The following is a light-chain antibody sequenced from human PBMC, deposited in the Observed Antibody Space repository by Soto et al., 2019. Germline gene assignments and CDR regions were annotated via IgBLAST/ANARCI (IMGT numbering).Light chain of an antibody. Sequence: EVVMTQSPATLSVSPGERATLSCRASQPVSSDLAWYQQRPGQAPRLLIFGASTRATDIPARFSGSGSGTEFTLTICSLHSEDFAVYYCQQYNNWPPITFGQGTRLEIK. J-gene: IGKJ5*01. CDR3: QQYNNWPPIT. V-gene: IGKV3-15*01. CDR2: GAS. CDR1: QPVSSD.